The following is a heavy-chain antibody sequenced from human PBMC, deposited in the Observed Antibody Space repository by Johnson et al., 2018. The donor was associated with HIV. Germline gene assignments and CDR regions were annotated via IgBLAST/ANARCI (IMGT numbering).Heavy chain of an antibody. J-gene: IGHJ3*02. D-gene: IGHD3-9*01. V-gene: IGHV3-30*04. Sequence: QVQLVESGGGVVQPGRSLRLSCAASGFTFSSYAMHWVRQAPGKGLEWVAVIYDDGSNRYYADSVKGRFTISRDNAKNSLYLQVNSLRAEDTAVYYCARGWLFLDAFDIWGQGTMVTVSS. CDR3: ARGWLFLDAFDI. CDR1: GFTFSSYA. CDR2: IYDDGSNR.